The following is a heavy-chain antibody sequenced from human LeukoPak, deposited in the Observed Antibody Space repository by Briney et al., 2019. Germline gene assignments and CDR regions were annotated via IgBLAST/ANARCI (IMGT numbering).Heavy chain of an antibody. D-gene: IGHD6-13*01. CDR3: ARGAGPFDY. CDR2: VYYNGIT. CDR1: GVSINTYF. V-gene: IGHV4-59*12. Sequence: SETLSLTCTVSGVSINTYFWSWIRQPPGKGLEWIGYVYYNGITNYNPSLKSRVTMSVDTSKNQFSLKLTSVTAADTAVYYCARGAGPFDYWGQGTLVTVSS. J-gene: IGHJ4*02.